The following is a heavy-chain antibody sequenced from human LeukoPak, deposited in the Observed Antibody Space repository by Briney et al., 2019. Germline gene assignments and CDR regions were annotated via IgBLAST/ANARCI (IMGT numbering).Heavy chain of an antibody. J-gene: IGHJ6*03. Sequence: NSSETLSLTCAVYGGSFSGYYWSWIRQPPGKGLEWIGEINHSGSTNYNPSLKSRVTISVDTSKNQFSLKLSSVTAADTAVYYCARGPYCSSTSCPRDYYYYYMDVWGKGTTVTVSS. CDR2: INHSGST. CDR3: ARGPYCSSTSCPRDYYYYYMDV. CDR1: GGSFSGYY. V-gene: IGHV4-34*01. D-gene: IGHD2-2*01.